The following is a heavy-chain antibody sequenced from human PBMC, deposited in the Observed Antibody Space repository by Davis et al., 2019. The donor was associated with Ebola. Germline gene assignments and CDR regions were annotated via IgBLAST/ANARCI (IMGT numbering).Heavy chain of an antibody. V-gene: IGHV1-3*01. CDR3: ARAVHYDDISANPLGYYFEY. D-gene: IGHD3-22*01. CDR1: GYTFIDYP. J-gene: IGHJ4*02. Sequence: ASVKVSCKASGYTFIDYPFHWVRQAPGQSLEWMGWFNPVNDNTKYSQKFQARVTFTRDTSASTAYMELSSLRSEDTAVYYCARAVHYDDISANPLGYYFEYWGQGTLVTVSS. CDR2: FNPVNDNT.